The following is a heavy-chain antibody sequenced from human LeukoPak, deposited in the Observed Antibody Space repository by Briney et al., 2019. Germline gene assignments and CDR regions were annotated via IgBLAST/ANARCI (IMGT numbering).Heavy chain of an antibody. Sequence: ASVKVSCKASGYTFTGYYMHWVRQAPGQGLEWMGRINPNSGGTNYAQKFQGRVTMTRDTSISTAYMELSRLRSDDTAVYYCAKGYDSGGYGDFDYWGQGTLVTVSS. CDR2: INPNSGGT. CDR3: AKGYDSGGYGDFDY. D-gene: IGHD3-22*01. V-gene: IGHV1-2*06. J-gene: IGHJ4*02. CDR1: GYTFTGYY.